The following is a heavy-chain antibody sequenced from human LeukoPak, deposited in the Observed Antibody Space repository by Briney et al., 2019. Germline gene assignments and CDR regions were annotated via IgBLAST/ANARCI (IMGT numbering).Heavy chain of an antibody. D-gene: IGHD3-10*02. V-gene: IGHV4-39*07. CDR1: GGSISSSSYY. CDR3: ARDSMFNWFDP. J-gene: IGHJ5*02. CDR2: IFSSGST. Sequence: ASETLSLTCTVSGGSISSSSYYWGWIRQPPGKRLEWIGSIFSSGSTYYNPSLQSRVTISVDTSKNQFSLKLTSVTAADTAVYYCARDSMFNWFDPWGQGTLVTVSS.